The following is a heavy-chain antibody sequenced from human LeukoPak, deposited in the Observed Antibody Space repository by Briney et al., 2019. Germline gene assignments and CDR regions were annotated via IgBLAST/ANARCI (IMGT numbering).Heavy chain of an antibody. Sequence: TLSLTCTVSGGSISSGGYYWSWIRQHPGKGLEWIGYIYYSGSTYYDPSLKSRVTISVDTSKNQFSLKLSSVTAADTAVYYCARDTLRGSGWYPGWFDPWGQGTLVTVSP. J-gene: IGHJ5*02. CDR2: IYYSGST. CDR3: ARDTLRGSGWYPGWFDP. V-gene: IGHV4-31*03. D-gene: IGHD6-19*01. CDR1: GGSISSGGYY.